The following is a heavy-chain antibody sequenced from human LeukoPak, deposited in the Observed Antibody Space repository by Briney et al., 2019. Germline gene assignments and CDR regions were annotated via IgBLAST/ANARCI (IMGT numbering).Heavy chain of an antibody. CDR3: ATSSGWINWFDP. CDR1: GGPFSGYY. D-gene: IGHD6-19*01. J-gene: IGHJ5*02. V-gene: IGHV4-34*01. CDR2: INHSGCT. Sequence: SETLSLTCAVYGGPFSGYYWSWIRQPPGKGLEWIGEINHSGCTNYNPSLKSRVTISVDTSKNQFSLKLSSVTAADSAVYYCATSSGWINWFDPWGQGTLVTVS.